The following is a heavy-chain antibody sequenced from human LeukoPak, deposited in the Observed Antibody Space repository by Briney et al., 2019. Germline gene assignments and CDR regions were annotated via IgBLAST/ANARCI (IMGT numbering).Heavy chain of an antibody. CDR2: IYIGGST. CDR1: GFTVSSNY. CDR3: AKLQWPSDY. V-gene: IGHV3-53*01. Sequence: PGGSLRLSCAASGFTVSSNYMSWVRQAPGKGLERVSVIYIGGSTYYADSVKGRFTISRDDSKNTLYLQMNSLRAEDTAVYYCAKLQWPSDYWGQGTLVTVSS. J-gene: IGHJ4*02. D-gene: IGHD4-11*01.